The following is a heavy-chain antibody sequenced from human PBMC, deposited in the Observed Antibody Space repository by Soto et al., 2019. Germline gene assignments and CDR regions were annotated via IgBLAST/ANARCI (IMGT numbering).Heavy chain of an antibody. V-gene: IGHV3-9*01. Sequence: PGGSLRLSCGASGFRFDDYAMHWVRQVPGKGLEWVSGVNWNSGTIAYADTVKGRFTISRDIAKNSLYLQMDSLRAEDTALYYCAKDFHPHIAPRQGGFFDYWGQGALVTVSS. J-gene: IGHJ4*02. D-gene: IGHD5-12*01. CDR1: GFRFDDYA. CDR3: AKDFHPHIAPRQGGFFDY. CDR2: VNWNSGTI.